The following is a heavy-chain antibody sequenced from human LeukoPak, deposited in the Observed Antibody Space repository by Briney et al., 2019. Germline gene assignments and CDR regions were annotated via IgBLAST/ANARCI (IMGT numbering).Heavy chain of an antibody. CDR2: IYYSGST. CDR3: ARGGGLYGGNDEHDY. J-gene: IGHJ4*02. CDR1: GGSVSSGSYY. V-gene: IGHV4-61*01. Sequence: SETLSLTCTVSGGSVSSGSYYWSWIRQPPGKGLEWIGYIYYSGSTNYNPSLKSRVTISVDTSKNQFSLKLSSVTAADTAVYYCARGGGLYGGNDEHDYWGQGTLVTVSS. D-gene: IGHD4-23*01.